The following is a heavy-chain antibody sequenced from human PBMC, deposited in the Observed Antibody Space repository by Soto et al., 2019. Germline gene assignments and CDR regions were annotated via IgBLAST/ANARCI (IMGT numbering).Heavy chain of an antibody. CDR1: GGTFSSYA. Sequence: QVQLVQSGAEVKKPGSSVKVSCKASGGTFSSYAISWVRQAPGQGLEWMGGIIPICGIANYAQKFQGRVTITADESTSTAYMELSSLRSEDTAVYYCAGSYRTVTKYYYGMDVWCQGTTVTVSS. V-gene: IGHV1-69*01. CDR3: AGSYRTVTKYYYGMDV. D-gene: IGHD4-17*01. CDR2: IIPICGIA. J-gene: IGHJ6*02.